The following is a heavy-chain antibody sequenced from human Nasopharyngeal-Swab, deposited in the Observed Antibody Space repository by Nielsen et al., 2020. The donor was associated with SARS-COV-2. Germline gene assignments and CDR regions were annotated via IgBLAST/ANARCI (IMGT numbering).Heavy chain of an antibody. CDR3: AKEGATGWFDP. J-gene: IGHJ5*02. CDR1: GVSITSQY. Sequence: SEILSLTCTVSGVSITSQYWSWIRQPPGKGLEWIGYISHNSGTSYNPSLKSRVTMFMGTSRNQFSLRLRSVTAADTAVYYCAKEGATGWFDPWGQGTLVTVSS. V-gene: IGHV4-59*11. CDR2: ISHNSGT.